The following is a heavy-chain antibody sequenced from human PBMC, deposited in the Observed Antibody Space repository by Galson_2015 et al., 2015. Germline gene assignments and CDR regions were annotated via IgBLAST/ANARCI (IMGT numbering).Heavy chain of an antibody. J-gene: IGHJ4*02. CDR2: ISYDGSNK. V-gene: IGHV3-30*03. Sequence: SLRLSCAASGFTFSSYGMHWVRQAPGKGLEWVAVISYDGSNKYYADSVKGRFTISRVNSKNTLYLQMNSLRAEDTAVYYCATDGSYYDYWGQGTLVTVSS. D-gene: IGHD1-26*01. CDR3: ATDGSYYDY. CDR1: GFTFSSYG.